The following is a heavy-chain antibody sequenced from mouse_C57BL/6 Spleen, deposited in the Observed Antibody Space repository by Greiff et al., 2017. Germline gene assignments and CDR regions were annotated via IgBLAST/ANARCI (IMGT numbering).Heavy chain of an antibody. J-gene: IGHJ3*01. CDR2: ISSGGSYT. CDR1: GFTFSSYG. V-gene: IGHV5-6*01. CDR3: ARPIYYGYDGFAY. Sequence: EVQVVESGGDLVKPGGSLKLSCAASGFTFSSYGVSWVRQTPDKRLEWVATISSGGSYTYYPDSVKGRFTISRDNAKNTLYLQMSSLKSEDTAMYYCARPIYYGYDGFAYWGQGTLVTVSA. D-gene: IGHD2-2*01.